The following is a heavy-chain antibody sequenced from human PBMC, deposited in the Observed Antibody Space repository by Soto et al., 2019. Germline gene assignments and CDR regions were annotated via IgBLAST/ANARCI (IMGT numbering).Heavy chain of an antibody. CDR2: IYYSGST. CDR3: ARVSEHGDNDY. Sequence: SETRSLTCTVSGGSISRYYWSWIRQPPGKGLEWIGYIYYSGSTNYNPSLKSRVTISVDTSKNQFSLKLSSVTAADTAVYYCARVSEHGDNDYWGQGTLVTVS. J-gene: IGHJ4*02. V-gene: IGHV4-59*12. D-gene: IGHD4-17*01. CDR1: GGSISRYY.